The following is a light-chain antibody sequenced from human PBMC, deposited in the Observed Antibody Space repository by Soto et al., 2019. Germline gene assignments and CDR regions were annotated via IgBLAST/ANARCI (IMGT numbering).Light chain of an antibody. CDR1: QSVSSN. V-gene: IGKV3-15*01. CDR2: GAS. CDR3: QQFNKWPLT. Sequence: EIVMTHSPGTLSVSPGERAALSCRASQSVSSNLAWYQQKPGQAPRLLIYGASTRATGIPARFSGSGSGTEFTLSISSLQSEDFAVYYCQQFNKWPLTFGGGTRVEIK. J-gene: IGKJ4*01.